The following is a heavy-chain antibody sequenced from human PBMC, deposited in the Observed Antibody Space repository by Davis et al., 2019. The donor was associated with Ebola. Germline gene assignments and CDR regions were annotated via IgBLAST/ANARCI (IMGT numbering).Heavy chain of an antibody. CDR2: IIPTSGTA. Sequence: SVKVSCKVSGGTFSSNAISWVRQAPGQGLDWMGGIIPTSGTAKFPQKFQGRVTLTADESTSTAYMELTNLRSDDTAVYYCAREVGETKLDQWGQGTLVTVSS. D-gene: IGHD1-26*01. V-gene: IGHV1-69*13. CDR1: GGTFSSNA. CDR3: AREVGETKLDQ. J-gene: IGHJ4*02.